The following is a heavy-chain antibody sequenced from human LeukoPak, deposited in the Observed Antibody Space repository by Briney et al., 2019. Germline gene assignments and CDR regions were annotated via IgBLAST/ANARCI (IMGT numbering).Heavy chain of an antibody. V-gene: IGHV3-48*03. CDR3: ARAAYSSGWYVWYFDL. D-gene: IGHD6-19*01. Sequence: GGSLRLSCAASGFTFSSYEMNWVRQAPGKGLEWVSYISSSGSTIYYADSVKGRFTISRDNAKNSLYLQMNSLRAEDTAVYYCARAAYSSGWYVWYFDLWGRGTLVTVSS. CDR1: GFTFSSYE. J-gene: IGHJ2*01. CDR2: ISSSGSTI.